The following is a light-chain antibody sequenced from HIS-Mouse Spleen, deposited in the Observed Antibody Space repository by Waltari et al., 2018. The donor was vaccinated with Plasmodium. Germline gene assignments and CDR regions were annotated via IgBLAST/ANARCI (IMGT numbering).Light chain of an antibody. CDR3: QQRYSTPYT. CDR2: AAS. V-gene: IGKV1-39*01. J-gene: IGKJ2*01. Sequence: DIQMTQSPASLSASVGDRATITCRASQSISSYLNLYQQKPGQAPKLLIYAASSLQRGVPSRFSSSGSGTDFTLTISSLQPEDVATYYCQQRYSTPYTFGQGTKLEIK. CDR1: QSISSY.